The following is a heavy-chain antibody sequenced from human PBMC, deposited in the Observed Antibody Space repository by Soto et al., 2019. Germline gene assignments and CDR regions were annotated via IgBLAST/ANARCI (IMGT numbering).Heavy chain of an antibody. CDR3: ARGQAGHYGSAYSYYMDV. CDR2: INHSENT. CDR1: GGSFSGYY. D-gene: IGHD3-10*01. J-gene: IGHJ6*03. V-gene: IGHV4-34*01. Sequence: SETLSLTCAVYGGSFSGYYWTWIRQPPGKGLEWIGEINHSENTNYNPSLKSRVAMSVDTSKNQFSLKLSSVTAADTAVYYCARGQAGHYGSAYSYYMDVWGEGTTVTVSS.